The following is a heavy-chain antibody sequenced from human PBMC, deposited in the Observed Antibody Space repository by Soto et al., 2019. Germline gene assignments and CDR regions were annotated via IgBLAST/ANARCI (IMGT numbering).Heavy chain of an antibody. V-gene: IGHV5-51*01. J-gene: IGHJ3*02. CDR2: IYPGDSDT. Sequence: GESLKISCKGSGYSFTSYWIGWVRQMPGKGLEWMGIIYPGDSDTRYSPSFQGQVTISADKSISTAYLQWSSLKASDTAMYYCAIHAGDYGDPGRGVAFDIWGQGTMVTVSS. CDR3: AIHAGDYGDPGRGVAFDI. CDR1: GYSFTSYW. D-gene: IGHD4-17*01.